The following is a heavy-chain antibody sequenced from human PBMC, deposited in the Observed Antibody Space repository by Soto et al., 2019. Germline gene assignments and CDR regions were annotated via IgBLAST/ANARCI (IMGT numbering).Heavy chain of an antibody. CDR3: ARGGGPTDYYYYGMDV. Sequence: SETLSLTCAVYGGSFSGYYWSWIRQPPGKGLKWIGEINHSGSTNYNPSLKSRVTISVDTSKNQFSLKLSSVTAADTAVYYCARGGGPTDYYYYGMDVWGQGTTVTVSS. J-gene: IGHJ6*02. V-gene: IGHV4-34*01. CDR2: INHSGST. D-gene: IGHD3-16*01. CDR1: GGSFSGYY.